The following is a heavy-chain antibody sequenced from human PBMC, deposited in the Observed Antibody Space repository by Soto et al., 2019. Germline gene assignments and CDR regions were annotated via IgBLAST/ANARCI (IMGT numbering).Heavy chain of an antibody. V-gene: IGHV4-39*01. J-gene: IGHJ6*03. D-gene: IGHD4-4*01. CDR3: ASGSTVTTYYYYYYMDV. Sequence: SETLSLTCTVSGGSISSSSYYWGWIRQPPGKGLEWIGSIYYSGSTYYNPSLKSRVTISVDTSKNQFSLKLSSVTAADTAVYYCASGSTVTTYYYYYYMDVWGKGTTVTVSS. CDR2: IYYSGST. CDR1: GGSISSSSYY.